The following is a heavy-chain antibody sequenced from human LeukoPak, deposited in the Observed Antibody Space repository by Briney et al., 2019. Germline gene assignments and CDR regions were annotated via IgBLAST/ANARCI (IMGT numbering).Heavy chain of an antibody. CDR2: IIPILGIA. V-gene: IGHV1-69*04. CDR3: ARLAQWLSIYGMDV. CDR1: GGTFISYA. J-gene: IGHJ6*02. D-gene: IGHD6-19*01. Sequence: GSSVKVSCKASGGTFISYAISWVRQAPGQGLEWMGRIIPILGIANYAQKFQGRVTITADKSTSTAYMELSSLSSEDTAVYYCARLAQWLSIYGMDVWGQGTTVTVSS.